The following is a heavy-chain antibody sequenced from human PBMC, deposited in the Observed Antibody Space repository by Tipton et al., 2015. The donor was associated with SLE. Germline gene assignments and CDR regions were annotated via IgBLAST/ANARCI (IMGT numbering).Heavy chain of an antibody. J-gene: IGHJ3*01. Sequence: TLSLTCTVSGGSISSHYWSWLRQPPGKGLEWIGYISYGETTNYNPSLKSRVTISIDTSKSQFSLKLSSVTAADTAVYYCTRRLYGGSSVWGQGTMVTVSS. CDR3: TRRLYGGSSV. V-gene: IGHV4-59*11. CDR2: ISYGETT. CDR1: GGSISSHY. D-gene: IGHD1-26*01.